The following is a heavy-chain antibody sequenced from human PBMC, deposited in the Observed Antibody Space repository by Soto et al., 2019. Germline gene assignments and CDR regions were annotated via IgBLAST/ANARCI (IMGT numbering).Heavy chain of an antibody. Sequence: GASVKVSCKASGYTFSGYYMHWVRQAPGQGLEWMGWINPNSGGTNYAQKFQGRVTMTRDTSISTAYMELSRLRSDDTAVYYCARDRGSCWYLTYSYYGMDVWGQGTTVTVSS. CDR1: GYTFSGYY. J-gene: IGHJ6*02. CDR3: ARDRGSCWYLTYSYYGMDV. CDR2: INPNSGGT. D-gene: IGHD6-19*01. V-gene: IGHV1-2*02.